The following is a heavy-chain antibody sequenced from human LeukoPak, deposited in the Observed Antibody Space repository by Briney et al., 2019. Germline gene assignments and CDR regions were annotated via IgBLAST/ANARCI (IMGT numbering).Heavy chain of an antibody. V-gene: IGHV3-66*02. D-gene: IGHD1-14*01. CDR1: GFTVSNNY. Sequence: GGSLRLSWAASGFTVSNNYMNWVRQAPGKGLEWVSVIYSGGSTYYADSVKGRFTISRDTSKNTLYLQMNSLRAEDTAVYYCTKVTTSTKYYSGMDVWGQGTTVTVSS. J-gene: IGHJ6*02. CDR3: TKVTTSTKYYSGMDV. CDR2: IYSGGST.